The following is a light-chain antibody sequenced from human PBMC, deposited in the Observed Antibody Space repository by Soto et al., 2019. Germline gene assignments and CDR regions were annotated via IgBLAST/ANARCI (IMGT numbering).Light chain of an antibody. J-gene: IGLJ3*02. Sequence: QSVLTQPPSASGSPGQSVTISCTGTSSDVGGYNYVSWYQQYPGRAPKLMIYEVTKRPSGVPDRFSGSKSGNTASLTVSGLQAEDEVFYDSSSYEANNIFYYVVGGGTKVTV. CDR1: SSDVGGYNY. CDR2: EVT. V-gene: IGLV2-8*01. CDR3: SSYEANNIFYYV.